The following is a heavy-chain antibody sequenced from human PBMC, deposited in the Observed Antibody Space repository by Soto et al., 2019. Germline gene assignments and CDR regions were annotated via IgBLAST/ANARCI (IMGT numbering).Heavy chain of an antibody. D-gene: IGHD3-10*01. J-gene: IGHJ5*02. Sequence: SETLSLTCTVSGDSISSSSYYWDWIRQPPGKGLEWIGSMYYSGTTYYNPSLKSRVSIFVDTSKNQFSLKLSSVTAADTAVYYCARRRRGLLALDPWGQGTLVTVSS. V-gene: IGHV4-39*01. CDR2: MYYSGTT. CDR3: ARRRRGLLALDP. CDR1: GDSISSSSYY.